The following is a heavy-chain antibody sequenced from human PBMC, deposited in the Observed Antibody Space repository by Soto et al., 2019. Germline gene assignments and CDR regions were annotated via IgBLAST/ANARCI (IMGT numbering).Heavy chain of an antibody. V-gene: IGHV1-69*13. CDR1: GGTFSSYA. D-gene: IGHD5-18*01. Sequence: SVKVSCKASGGTFSSYAISWVRQAPVQVLEWMGGIIPIFGTANYAQKFQGRVTITADESTSTAYMELSSLRSEDTAVYYCARTSTIEYSYGSNWFDPWGQGNLVTGSS. CDR3: ARTSTIEYSYGSNWFDP. CDR2: IIPIFGTA. J-gene: IGHJ5*02.